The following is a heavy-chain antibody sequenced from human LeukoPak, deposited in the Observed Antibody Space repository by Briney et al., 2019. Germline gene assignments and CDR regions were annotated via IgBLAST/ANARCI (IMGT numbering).Heavy chain of an antibody. V-gene: IGHV3-23*01. Sequence: PGGSLRLSCAVSGFTFSDYAMSWVRQAPGKGLEWVSGISDSGRSTYYTDSVRGRCTISRDISKNMVYLQLNNLRAEDTALYFCARHDSVIPFWGQGTLVSVSS. CDR1: GFTFSDYA. CDR3: ARHDSVIPF. CDR2: ISDSGRST. D-gene: IGHD3-16*02. J-gene: IGHJ4*02.